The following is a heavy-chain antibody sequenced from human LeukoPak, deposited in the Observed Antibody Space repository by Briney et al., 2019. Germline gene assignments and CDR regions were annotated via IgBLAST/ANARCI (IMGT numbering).Heavy chain of an antibody. J-gene: IGHJ4*02. Sequence: PSGGSLRLSCAASGFTFSSYAMSWVRQAPGKGLEWVSAISGSGGSTYYADSVKGRFTISRDNSKNSLYLQMNSLRAEDTAVYYCARVLHYGAGHCADYWGQGTLVTVSS. CDR1: GFTFSSYA. D-gene: IGHD4-17*01. V-gene: IGHV3-23*01. CDR2: ISGSGGST. CDR3: ARVLHYGAGHCADY.